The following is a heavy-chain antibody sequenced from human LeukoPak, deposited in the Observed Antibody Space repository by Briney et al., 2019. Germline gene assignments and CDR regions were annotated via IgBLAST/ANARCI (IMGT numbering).Heavy chain of an antibody. V-gene: IGHV3-7*03. Sequence: GGSLRLSCVASGFTFTDHPMSWVRQAPGKGLEWVANIKLDGSEKHYVDSVKGRFTISRDNAKKSLYLQMNSLRAEDTAVYYCATPMMTTVTTGAFDIWGQGTMVTVSS. D-gene: IGHD4-17*01. CDR1: GFTFTDHP. CDR2: IKLDGSEK. CDR3: ATPMMTTVTTGAFDI. J-gene: IGHJ3*02.